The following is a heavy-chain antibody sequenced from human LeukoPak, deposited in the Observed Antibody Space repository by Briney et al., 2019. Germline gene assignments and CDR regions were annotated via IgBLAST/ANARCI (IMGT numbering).Heavy chain of an antibody. CDR2: IYYSGST. CDR1: GGSISSYY. Sequence: PSETLSLTCTVSGGSISSYYWSWIRQPPGKGLEWIGSIYYSGSTYYNPSLKSRVTISVDTSKNQFSLKLSSVTAADTAVYYCARLAVVIRGVYNWFDPWGQGTLVTVSS. J-gene: IGHJ5*02. D-gene: IGHD3-22*01. CDR3: ARLAVVIRGVYNWFDP. V-gene: IGHV4-59*05.